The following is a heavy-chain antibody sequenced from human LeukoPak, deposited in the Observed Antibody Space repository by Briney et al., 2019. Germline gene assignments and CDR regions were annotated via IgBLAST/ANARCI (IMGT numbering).Heavy chain of an antibody. V-gene: IGHV1-46*01. Sequence: ASVKVSCKASGYTLTSYYMHWVRQAPGQGLEWMGIINPSGGSTNYAQKFQGRVTMTRDTSTSTVYMELSSLRSEDTAVYYCARFAVHRRITVAGQFGLDYWGQGTLVSLSS. J-gene: IGHJ4*02. CDR3: ARFAVHRRITVAGQFGLDY. CDR1: GYTLTSYY. D-gene: IGHD6-19*01. CDR2: INPSGGST.